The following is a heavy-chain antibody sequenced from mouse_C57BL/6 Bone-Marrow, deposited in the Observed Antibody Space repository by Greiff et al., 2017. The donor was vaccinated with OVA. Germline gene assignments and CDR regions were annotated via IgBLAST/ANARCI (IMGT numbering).Heavy chain of an antibody. J-gene: IGHJ4*01. D-gene: IGHD1-1*01. CDR3: TTDYYGSSGAMDY. V-gene: IGHV14-1*01. CDR2: IDPEDGDP. Sequence: VQLQQSGAELVRPGASVKLSCTASGFNIKDYYMHWVKQRPEQGLEWIGRIDPEDGDPEYAPTFPGKATMTADTSSNTAYLQLSSLTSEDTAVYYCTTDYYGSSGAMDYWGQGTSVTVSS. CDR1: GFNIKDYY.